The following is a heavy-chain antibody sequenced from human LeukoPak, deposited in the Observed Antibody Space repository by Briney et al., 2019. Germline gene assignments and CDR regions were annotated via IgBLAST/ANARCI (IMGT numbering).Heavy chain of an antibody. D-gene: IGHD3-9*01. CDR1: GGSFSGYY. CDR2: INHSGST. J-gene: IGHJ5*02. V-gene: IGHV4-34*01. CDR3: ARHIPPHYDILTGYYSGWFDP. Sequence: SETLSLTCAVYGGSFSGYYWSWIRQPPGKGLEWIGEINHSGSTNYNPSLKSRVTISVDTSKNQFSLKLSSVTAADTAVYYCARHIPPHYDILTGYYSGWFDPWGQGTLVTVSS.